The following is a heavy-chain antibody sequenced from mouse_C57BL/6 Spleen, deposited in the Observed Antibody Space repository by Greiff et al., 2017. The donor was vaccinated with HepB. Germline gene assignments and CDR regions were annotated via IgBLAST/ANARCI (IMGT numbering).Heavy chain of an antibody. D-gene: IGHD1-1*02. J-gene: IGHJ2*01. CDR1: GFTFNTYA. CDR3: VREKGGFDY. V-gene: IGHV10-3*01. CDR2: ISSKSSNSDT. Sequence: DVHLVESGGGLVQPKGSLKLSCAASGFTFNTYAMHWVRQAPGKGLEWVAGISSKSSNSDTYYDDSVKDRFTISRDESQSMLYLQMNTLKPEDTAVYYCVREKGGFDYWGQGTTLTVSS.